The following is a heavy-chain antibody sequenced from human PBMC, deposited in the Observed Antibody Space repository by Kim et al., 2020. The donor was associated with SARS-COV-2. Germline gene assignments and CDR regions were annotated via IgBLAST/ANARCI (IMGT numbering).Heavy chain of an antibody. CDR2: INSDGSST. Sequence: GGSLRLSCAASGFTFSSYWMHWVRQAPGKGLVWVSRINSDGSSTSYADSVKGRFTISRDNAKNTLYLQMNSLRAEDTAVYYCARDSQWELHGSYYYYGMDVWGQGTTVTVSS. V-gene: IGHV3-74*01. J-gene: IGHJ6*02. CDR1: GFTFSSYW. D-gene: IGHD1-26*01. CDR3: ARDSQWELHGSYYYYGMDV.